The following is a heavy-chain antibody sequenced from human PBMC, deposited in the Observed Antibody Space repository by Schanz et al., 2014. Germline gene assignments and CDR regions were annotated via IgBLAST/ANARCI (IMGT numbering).Heavy chain of an antibody. CDR1: GFTVSSNY. Sequence: VQLVESGGGLIQPGGSLRLSCAASGFTVSSNYMSWVRQAPGKGLEWVAVVCYDGSKKYYADSVKGRFTISRDNSKNTVHLQMNSLRAEDTAVYFCAKDRWRATVMVDAFDIWGQGTTV. J-gene: IGHJ3*02. CDR3: AKDRWRATVMVDAFDI. CDR2: VCYDGSKK. V-gene: IGHV3-33*06. D-gene: IGHD4-4*01.